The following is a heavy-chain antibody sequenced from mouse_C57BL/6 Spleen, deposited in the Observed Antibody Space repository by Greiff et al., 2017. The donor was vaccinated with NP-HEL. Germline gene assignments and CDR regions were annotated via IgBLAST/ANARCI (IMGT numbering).Heavy chain of an antibody. CDR3: ARQVPITDYAMDY. J-gene: IGHJ4*01. D-gene: IGHD2-4*01. V-gene: IGHV1-61*01. Sequence: VQLKQPGAELVRPGSSVKLSCKASGYTFTSYWMDWVKQRPGQGLEWIGNIYPSDSETHYNQKFKDKATLTVDKSSSTAYMQLSSLTSEDSAVYYCARQVPITDYAMDYWGQGTSVTVSS. CDR1: GYTFTSYW. CDR2: IYPSDSET.